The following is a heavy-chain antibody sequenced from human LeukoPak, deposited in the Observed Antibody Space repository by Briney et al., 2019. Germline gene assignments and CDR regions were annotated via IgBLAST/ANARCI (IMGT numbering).Heavy chain of an antibody. CDR2: INPSGGST. CDR3: ARIVHILTQNNWFDP. V-gene: IGHV1-46*01. J-gene: IGHJ5*02. CDR1: GYTFTSYY. Sequence: ASVKVSCKASGYTFTSYYMHWVRQAPGQGLEWMGIINPSGGSTSYAQKFQGRVTMTRDTSTSTAYMELRSLRSDDTAVYYCARIVHILTQNNWFDPWGQGTLVTVSS. D-gene: IGHD3-9*01.